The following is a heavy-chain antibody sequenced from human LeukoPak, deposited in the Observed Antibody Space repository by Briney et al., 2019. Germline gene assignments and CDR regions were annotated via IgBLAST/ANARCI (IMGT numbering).Heavy chain of an antibody. Sequence: ASVKVSCKASGYTFTSYDINWLRQASGQGLEWMGWMNPNSGNTGYAQKFQGRVTMTRNTSISTAYMELSSLRSEDTAVYYCASYWTYDSSGYYYYWGQGTLVTVSS. J-gene: IGHJ4*02. D-gene: IGHD3-22*01. CDR3: ASYWTYDSSGYYYY. CDR2: MNPNSGNT. V-gene: IGHV1-8*01. CDR1: GYTFTSYD.